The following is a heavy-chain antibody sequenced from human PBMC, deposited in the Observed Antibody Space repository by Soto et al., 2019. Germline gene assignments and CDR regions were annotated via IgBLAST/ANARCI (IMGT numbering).Heavy chain of an antibody. CDR2: IFHSGET. CDR3: VRDSFLPHGQFDYFFDF. J-gene: IGHJ4*02. D-gene: IGHD2-21*01. Sequence: SETLSLTCNVSGYFITRGYHWAWIRQPPGKGLQWIGNIFHSGETYYNPSLKGRVTISVDTSKNQFSLSLTSVTAADTAVYYCVRDSFLPHGQFDYFFDFWGQGTLVTVSS. V-gene: IGHV4-38-2*02. CDR1: GYFITRGYH.